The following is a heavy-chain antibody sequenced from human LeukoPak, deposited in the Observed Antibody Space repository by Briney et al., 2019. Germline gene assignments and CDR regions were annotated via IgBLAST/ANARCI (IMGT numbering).Heavy chain of an antibody. CDR1: GGSISGNY. J-gene: IGHJ4*02. D-gene: IGHD3-22*01. CDR3: ARGSGYYYYFDY. V-gene: IGHV4-59*01. Sequence: PSETLSLTCTVSGGSISGNYWTWIRQPPGKGLEWIGFIHYSGKTNYNPSLKSRVIMSVDTSKNQFSLTLSSVTTADTAVYYCARGSGYYYYFDYWGQGTLLTVSS. CDR2: IHYSGKT.